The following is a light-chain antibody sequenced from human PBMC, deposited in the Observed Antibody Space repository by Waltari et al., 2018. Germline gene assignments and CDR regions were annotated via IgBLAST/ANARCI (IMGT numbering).Light chain of an antibody. V-gene: IGLV1-44*01. Sequence: QSVLTQPPSTSGTPGQRGTISCSGSTSNIGTNTVTWYQLLPGTAPKTVIFANYPRPSGVPDRFSASKSGTSASLVISGLQSEDEADYFCATWDDSLSGRVFGGGTKVTVL. CDR1: TSNIGTNT. CDR3: ATWDDSLSGRV. J-gene: IGLJ3*02. CDR2: ANY.